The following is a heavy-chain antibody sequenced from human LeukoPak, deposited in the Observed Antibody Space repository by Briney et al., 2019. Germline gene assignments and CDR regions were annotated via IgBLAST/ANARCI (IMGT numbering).Heavy chain of an antibody. CDR3: ARDLDYGDYEGWFDP. V-gene: IGHV4-4*07. J-gene: IGHJ5*02. CDR1: GGSISSYY. Sequence: SETLSLTCTDSGGSISSYYWSWIRQPAGKGLEWIGRIYTSGSTNYNPSLKSRVTISVDKSKNQSSLKLSSVTAADTAVYYCARDLDYGDYEGWFDPWGQGTLVTVSS. D-gene: IGHD4-17*01. CDR2: IYTSGST.